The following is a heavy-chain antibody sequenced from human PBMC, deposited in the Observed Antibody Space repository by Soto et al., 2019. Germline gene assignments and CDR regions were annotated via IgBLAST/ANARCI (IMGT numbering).Heavy chain of an antibody. V-gene: IGHV3-11*06. CDR2: ISSSSSYI. J-gene: IGHJ5*02. CDR1: GFTFSDYY. Sequence: GGSLRLSCAASGFTFSDYYMSWIRQAPGKGLEWVSYISSSSSYIYYADSVKGRFTISRDNAKNSLYLQMNSLRAEDTAVYYCARGVVYGNYGIGNWFDPWGQGTLVTVSS. D-gene: IGHD4-17*01. CDR3: ARGVVYGNYGIGNWFDP.